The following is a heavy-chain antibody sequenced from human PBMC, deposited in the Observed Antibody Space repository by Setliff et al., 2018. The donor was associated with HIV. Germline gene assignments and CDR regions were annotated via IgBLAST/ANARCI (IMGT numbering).Heavy chain of an antibody. J-gene: IGHJ4*02. CDR3: TREGRGDPAMATTRIDY. CDR2: IYYTGFA. Sequence: KPSETLSLTCSVSGDSISSGSYFWGWIRQTPGKGLEWIGNIYYTGFAYYNPSLKSRVTISLDTSKTHFFLNLTSVTDADTAVYFCTREGRGDPAMATTRIDYWGQGKLVTVSS. V-gene: IGHV4-39*02. CDR1: GDSISSGSYF. D-gene: IGHD1-1*01.